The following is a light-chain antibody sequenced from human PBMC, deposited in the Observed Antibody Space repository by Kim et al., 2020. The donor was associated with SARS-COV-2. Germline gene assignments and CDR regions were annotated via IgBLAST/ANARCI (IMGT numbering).Light chain of an antibody. CDR3: QQSYITPFT. J-gene: IGKJ3*01. V-gene: IGKV1-39*01. CDR2: AAS. CDR1: LSVSSH. Sequence: ASVGDRVTLTRRTPLSVSSHLNWYQQKPGRPPTLLISAASTLQGGVPSRFSRSVSETDFTLTISNLQPEDFATYFCQQSYITPFTFGPGTKVDIK.